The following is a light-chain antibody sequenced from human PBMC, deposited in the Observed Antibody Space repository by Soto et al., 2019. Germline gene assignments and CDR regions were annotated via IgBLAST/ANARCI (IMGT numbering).Light chain of an antibody. CDR1: SSDVGGYNY. CDR3: SSYTSSRTLLYV. V-gene: IGLV2-14*01. Sequence: QSVLTQPASVSGSPGQSITISCTGTSSDVGGYNYVYWYQQHPGKAPKLMIYDVSNRPSGVSNRCSGSKSGNTASLTISGLQADDEADYYCSSYTSSRTLLYVFGTGTKLTVL. J-gene: IGLJ1*01. CDR2: DVS.